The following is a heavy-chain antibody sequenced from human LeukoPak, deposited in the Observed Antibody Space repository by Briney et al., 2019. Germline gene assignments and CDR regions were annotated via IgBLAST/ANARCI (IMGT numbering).Heavy chain of an antibody. V-gene: IGHV3-48*03. CDR3: AKEMGWSEGMYLYYLDV. D-gene: IGHD1-26*01. J-gene: IGHJ6*03. Sequence: GGSLRLSCAASGFTFSSYEMNWVRQAPGKGLEWVSYISSSGSTMYYADSVKGRFTISRDNAKNSLYLQMNSLRADDTAVFFCAKEMGWSEGMYLYYLDVWGKGTTVTVSS. CDR2: ISSSGSTM. CDR1: GFTFSSYE.